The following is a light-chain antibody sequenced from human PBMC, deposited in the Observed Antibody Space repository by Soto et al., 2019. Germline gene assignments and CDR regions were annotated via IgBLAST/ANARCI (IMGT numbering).Light chain of an antibody. CDR1: QSISNW. CDR3: QQDNTFPYT. Sequence: DIQMTQSPSSLSASVGDRVTITCRASQSISNWLAWYQQKPGKAPNLLISKATSLEGGVPSRFSGSGSGTEFTPDISSQQPDDFAKYNGQQDNTFPYTLGKGTKLEIK. J-gene: IGKJ2*01. V-gene: IGKV1-5*03. CDR2: KAT.